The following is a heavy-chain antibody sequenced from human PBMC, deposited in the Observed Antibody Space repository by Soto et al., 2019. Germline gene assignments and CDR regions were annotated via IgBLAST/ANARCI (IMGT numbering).Heavy chain of an antibody. J-gene: IGHJ5*02. Sequence: EVQLVESGGGLVQPGGSLRLSCAASGFTFSSYSMNWVRQAPGKGLEWVSYISSSSSTIYYADSVKGRFTISRDNAKNSLYLQMNSLRAEDTAVYYCASASVGSSWPWGQGTLVTVSS. CDR1: GFTFSSYS. D-gene: IGHD6-13*01. CDR3: ASASVGSSWP. CDR2: ISSSSSTI. V-gene: IGHV3-48*01.